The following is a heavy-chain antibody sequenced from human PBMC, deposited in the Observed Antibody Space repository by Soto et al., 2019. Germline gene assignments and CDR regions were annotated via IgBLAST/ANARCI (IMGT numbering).Heavy chain of an antibody. CDR3: ASRYFDWLLATNYYYGMDV. J-gene: IGHJ6*02. CDR1: GGTFSSYA. V-gene: IGHV1-69*13. CDR2: IIPIFGTA. Sequence: ASVKVSCKASGGTFSSYAISWVRQAPGQGLEWMGGIIPIFGTANYAQKFQGRVTITADESTSTAYMELSSLRSEDTAVYYCASRYFDWLLATNYYYGMDVWGQGTTVTVSS. D-gene: IGHD3-9*01.